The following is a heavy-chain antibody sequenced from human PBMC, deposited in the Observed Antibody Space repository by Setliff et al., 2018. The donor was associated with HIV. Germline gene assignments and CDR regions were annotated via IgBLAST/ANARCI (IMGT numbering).Heavy chain of an antibody. J-gene: IGHJ6*03. CDR1: GGSISGYY. CDR2: IYTSGST. D-gene: IGHD2-15*01. Sequence: SETLSLTCTVSGGSISGYYWSWIRQPAGKGLDWIGRIYTSGSTNYNPSLKSRVTLSIDTSKNQFSLNLKSVTAADTAVYYCALTGHRLLRGYMDVWGKGTTVTVSS. V-gene: IGHV4-4*07. CDR3: ALTGHRLLRGYMDV.